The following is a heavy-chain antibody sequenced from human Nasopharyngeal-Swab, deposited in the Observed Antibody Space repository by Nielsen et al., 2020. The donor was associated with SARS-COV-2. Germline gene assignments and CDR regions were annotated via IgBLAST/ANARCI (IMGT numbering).Heavy chain of an antibody. CDR3: ARHRFGIAVADSDY. CDR2: ISSSSSYI. Sequence: VRQAPFKGLEFVSSISSSSSYIYYADSVKGRFTISRDNAKNSLYLQMNSLRAEDTAVYYCARHRFGIAVADSDYWGQGTLVTVSS. V-gene: IGHV3-21*01. J-gene: IGHJ4*02. D-gene: IGHD6-19*01.